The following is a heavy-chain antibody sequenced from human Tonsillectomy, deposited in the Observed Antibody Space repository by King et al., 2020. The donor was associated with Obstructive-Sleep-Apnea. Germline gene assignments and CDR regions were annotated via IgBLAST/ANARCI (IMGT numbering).Heavy chain of an antibody. Sequence: VQLVESGGGLVKPGGSLRLSCVASGFIFSSYSMNWVRQAPGKGLEWVSSISSRSSYIYYADSVKGRFTISRDNAKNSLYLQMNSLRDEDTAVYYCANRKSRDGYTWGWGQGTLVTVSP. CDR1: GFIFSSYS. J-gene: IGHJ4*02. V-gene: IGHV3-21*01. CDR3: ANRKSRDGYTWG. CDR2: ISSRSSYI. D-gene: IGHD5-24*01.